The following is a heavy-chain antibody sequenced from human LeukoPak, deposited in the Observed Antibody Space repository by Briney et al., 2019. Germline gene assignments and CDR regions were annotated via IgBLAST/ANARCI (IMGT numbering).Heavy chain of an antibody. D-gene: IGHD3-22*01. CDR1: KFTFSDFG. CDR3: AKGGGYDSDGFDF. V-gene: IGHV3-30*02. J-gene: IGHJ3*01. Sequence: QSGGSLRVSCAASKFTFSDFGMHWVRQAPGKGLEWIAFIRPDGSKTYYADSVKGRFTISRDNSKNTLYLQMNSLRAEDTAVYYCAKGGGYDSDGFDFWGPGTMVTVSS. CDR2: IRPDGSKT.